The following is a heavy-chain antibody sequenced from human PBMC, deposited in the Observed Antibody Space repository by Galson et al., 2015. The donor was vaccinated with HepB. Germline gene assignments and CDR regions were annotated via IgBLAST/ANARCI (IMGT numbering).Heavy chain of an antibody. Sequence: SLRLSCAASGFTFSSYGMHWVRQAPGKGLEWVAVIWYDGSNKYYADSVKGRFTISRDNSKNTLYLQMNSLRAEDTAVYYCARDGSKKGATVVTHGISGDYWGQGTLVTVSS. J-gene: IGHJ4*02. CDR2: IWYDGSNK. D-gene: IGHD4-23*01. CDR3: ARDGSKKGATVVTHGISGDY. CDR1: GFTFSSYG. V-gene: IGHV3-33*01.